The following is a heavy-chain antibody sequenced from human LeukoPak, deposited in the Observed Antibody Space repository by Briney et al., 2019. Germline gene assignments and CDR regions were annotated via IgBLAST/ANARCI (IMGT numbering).Heavy chain of an antibody. CDR1: GFTFDDYA. Sequence: GRSLRLSCAASGFTFDDYAMHWVRQAPGKGLEWVSGISWESGSIGYADSVKGRFTISRDNAKKSLYLQMNSLRAEDTALYYCAKVRYGYGTFGAFDIWGQGTMVTVPS. CDR2: ISWESGSI. D-gene: IGHD5-18*01. J-gene: IGHJ3*02. CDR3: AKVRYGYGTFGAFDI. V-gene: IGHV3-9*01.